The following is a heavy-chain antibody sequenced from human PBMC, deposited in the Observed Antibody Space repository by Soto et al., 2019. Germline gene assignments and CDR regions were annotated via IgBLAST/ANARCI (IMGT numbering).Heavy chain of an antibody. Sequence: QVQLVESGGGVVQPGKSLRLSCAASGFTFSHHGIHWVRQAPGKGLEWVAVIWYDGSLKYYGDSVQGRFTVSRDNSKNTVYLQMNSLRAEDSAVYYCARWDLDWWDQGTLVTVSS. CDR3: ARWDLDW. J-gene: IGHJ4*02. D-gene: IGHD2-21*01. CDR1: GFTFSHHG. CDR2: IWYDGSLK. V-gene: IGHV3-33*01.